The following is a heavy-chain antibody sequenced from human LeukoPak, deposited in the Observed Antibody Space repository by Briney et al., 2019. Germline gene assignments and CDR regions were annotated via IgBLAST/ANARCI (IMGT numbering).Heavy chain of an antibody. CDR3: AKELFDPKVLEWLSHFDY. CDR2: TSGSGGST. D-gene: IGHD3-3*01. J-gene: IGHJ4*02. CDR1: GFTFSSYA. V-gene: IGHV3-23*01. Sequence: PGGSLRLSCAASGFTFSSYAMSWVRQAPGKGLEWVSATSGSGGSTYYADSVKGRFTISRDNSKNTLYLQMNSLRAEDTAVYYCAKELFDPKVLEWLSHFDYWGQGTLVTVSS.